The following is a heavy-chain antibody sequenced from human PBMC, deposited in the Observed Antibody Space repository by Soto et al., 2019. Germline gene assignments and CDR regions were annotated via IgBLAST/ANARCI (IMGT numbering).Heavy chain of an antibody. V-gene: IGHV4-31*03. CDR3: ARYGSGSYYPTTFDY. CDR2: IYYSGST. Sequence: QLQLQESGPGLVKPSQTLSLTCTVSGGSISSAGYNWSWIRQHPGTGLEWIGYIYYSGSTDCNPSLQCRVTISVATSKNQFSLMLSSVTAADTAVYYCARYGSGSYYPTTFDYWGQGTLVTVSS. CDR1: GGSISSAGYN. J-gene: IGHJ4*02. D-gene: IGHD3-10*01.